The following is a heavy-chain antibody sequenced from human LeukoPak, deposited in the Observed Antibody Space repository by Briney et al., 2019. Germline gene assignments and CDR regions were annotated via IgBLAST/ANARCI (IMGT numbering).Heavy chain of an antibody. D-gene: IGHD2-15*01. CDR3: ARSSVGYCSGGSCYSGGYYYYYYMDV. J-gene: IGHJ6*03. Sequence: SETLSLTCAVYGGSFSGYYWSWIRQPPGKGLEWIGEINHSGSTNYNPSLKSRVTISVDTSKNQFSLKLSSVTAADTAVYYCARSSVGYCSGGSCYSGGYYYYYYMDVWGKGTTVTVSS. CDR1: GGSFSGYY. CDR2: INHSGST. V-gene: IGHV4-34*01.